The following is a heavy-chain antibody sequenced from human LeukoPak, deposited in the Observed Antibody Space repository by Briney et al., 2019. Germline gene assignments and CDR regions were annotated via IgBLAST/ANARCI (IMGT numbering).Heavy chain of an antibody. CDR1: DGSISSYY. D-gene: IGHD3-10*01. Sequence: SETLSLTCTVSDGSISSYYWSWIRQPAGKGLEWIGRIYTSGSTNYNPSLKSRVTMSVDTSKNQFSLKLSSVTAADTAVYYCAREHSGFGELSPVGYYYYYMDVWGKGTTVTISS. J-gene: IGHJ6*03. V-gene: IGHV4-4*07. CDR3: AREHSGFGELSPVGYYYYYMDV. CDR2: IYTSGST.